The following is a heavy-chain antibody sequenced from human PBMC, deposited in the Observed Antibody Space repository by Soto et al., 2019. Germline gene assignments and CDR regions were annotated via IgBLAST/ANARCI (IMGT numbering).Heavy chain of an antibody. J-gene: IGHJ2*01. Sequence: GASVKVSCKASGGTFSSYTISWVRQAPGQGLEWMGRIIPILGIANYAQKFQGRVTITADKSTSTAYMELSSLRSEDTAVYYCARDYGLRYFDWLLRKDWYFDLWGRGTLVTVSS. V-gene: IGHV1-69*04. CDR1: GGTFSSYT. D-gene: IGHD3-9*01. CDR2: IIPILGIA. CDR3: ARDYGLRYFDWLLRKDWYFDL.